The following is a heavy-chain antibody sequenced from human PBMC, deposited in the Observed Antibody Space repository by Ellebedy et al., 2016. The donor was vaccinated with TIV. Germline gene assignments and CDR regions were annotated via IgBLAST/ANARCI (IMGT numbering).Heavy chain of an antibody. D-gene: IGHD5-18*01. CDR2: IYYSGST. J-gene: IGHJ4*02. CDR1: YDSISSYY. CDR3: AVEDTAMGTFDY. Sequence: MPSETLSLTCTVSYDSISSYYWSWIRQPPGKGLEWIGYIYYSGSTNYNPSLKSRVTISVDTSKNQFSLKLSSVTAADTAVYYCAVEDTAMGTFDYWGQGTLVTVSS. V-gene: IGHV4-59*08.